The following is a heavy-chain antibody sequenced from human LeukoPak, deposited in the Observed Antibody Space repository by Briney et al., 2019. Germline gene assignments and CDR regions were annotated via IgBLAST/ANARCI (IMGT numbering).Heavy chain of an antibody. D-gene: IGHD3-22*01. V-gene: IGHV3-74*01. CDR2: TNTDGSST. CDR1: GFTFSHYW. J-gene: IGHJ4*02. CDR3: VPTDSSGLD. Sequence: LGGSLILSCEAAGFTFSHYWIHWVRQAPGKGLVWVSRTNTDGSSTNYLDSVKGRFTISRDNSNNPMYLPMDRMRAEDTAMYYCVPTDSSGLDWGQGSLVTVSS.